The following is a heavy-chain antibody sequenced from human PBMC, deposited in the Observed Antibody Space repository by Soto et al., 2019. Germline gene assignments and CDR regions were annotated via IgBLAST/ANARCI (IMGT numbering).Heavy chain of an antibody. CDR2: INHSGST. Sequence: SETLSLTFAVYGRSFSGYYWSWIRQPPGKGLEWIGEINHSGSTNYNPSLKSRVTISVDTSKNQFSLKLSSVTAADTAVYYCAREWSIVATITTFDYWGQGTLVTVSS. J-gene: IGHJ4*02. V-gene: IGHV4-34*01. CDR1: GRSFSGYY. CDR3: AREWSIVATITTFDY. D-gene: IGHD5-12*01.